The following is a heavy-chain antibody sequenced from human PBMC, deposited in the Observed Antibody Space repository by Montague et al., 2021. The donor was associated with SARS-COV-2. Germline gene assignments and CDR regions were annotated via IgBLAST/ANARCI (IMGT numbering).Heavy chain of an antibody. CDR2: ISGSGGGT. V-gene: IGHV3-23*01. Sequence: SLRLSCAASGFVFHDYAINWIRQAPGKALEWVSAISGSGGGTYYAESVKGRFATSRDTSKNTVFLQMDSRRVEDTALYFCARDHERVGWPLDSWGQGTLVIVSS. J-gene: IGHJ5*01. CDR3: ARDHERVGWPLDS. CDR1: GFVFHDYA. D-gene: IGHD2-2*01.